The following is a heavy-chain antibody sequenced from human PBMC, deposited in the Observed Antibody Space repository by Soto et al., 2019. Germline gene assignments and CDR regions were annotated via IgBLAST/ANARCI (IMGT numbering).Heavy chain of an antibody. CDR3: ASQDIGEDVGTLAI. J-gene: IGHJ3*02. CDR2: IYYSGST. V-gene: IGHV4-39*01. Sequence: PSETLSLTCTVSGGSISSSSYYWGWIRQPPGKGLEWIGSIYYSGSTYYNPSLRSRVTISVDTSKNQFSLKLSSVTAADTAVYYCASQDIGEDVGTLAIWGQGTMDTVSS. D-gene: IGHD2-15*01. CDR1: GGSISSSSYY.